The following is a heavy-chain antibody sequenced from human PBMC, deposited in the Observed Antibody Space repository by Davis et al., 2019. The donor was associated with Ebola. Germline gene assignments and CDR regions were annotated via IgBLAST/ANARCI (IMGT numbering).Heavy chain of an antibody. Sequence: GESLKISCAASGFTFSSYWMTWVRQAPGKGPEWLANIKQDGSEEYYVDSVKGRFTISRDNTKNTLYLQMNSLRDEDTAVYYCAKSDSGNSYFVGDFDSWGQGTLVTVSS. CDR2: IKQDGSEE. V-gene: IGHV3-7*03. CDR3: AKSDSGNSYFVGDFDS. D-gene: IGHD4-11*01. CDR1: GFTFSSYW. J-gene: IGHJ4*02.